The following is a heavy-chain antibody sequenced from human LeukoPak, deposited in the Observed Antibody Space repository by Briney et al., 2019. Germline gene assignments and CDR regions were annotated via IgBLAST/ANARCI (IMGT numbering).Heavy chain of an antibody. V-gene: IGHV3-53*01. Sequence: GGSLRLSCAASGFTVSSHYMSWVRQAPGKGLEWVSIIYRGGSTYYADSVKGRFTISRDNSKNTLYLQMNNLRADDTAVYYCARGSSGSGSFEYWGQGTLVTVSS. CDR1: GFTVSSHY. CDR2: IYRGGST. D-gene: IGHD3-10*01. CDR3: ARGSSGSGSFEY. J-gene: IGHJ4*02.